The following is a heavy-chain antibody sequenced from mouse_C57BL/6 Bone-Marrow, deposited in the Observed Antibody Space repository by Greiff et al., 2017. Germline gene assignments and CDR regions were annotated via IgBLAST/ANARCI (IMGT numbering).Heavy chain of an antibody. CDR1: GYSITSGYY. Sequence: EVKLVESGPGLVKPSQSLSITCSVTGYSITSGYYWNWIRQFPGNKLEWMGYISYDGSNNYNPSLKNRISITRDTTKNQFFLKLNSVTTEDTATYYCARGKTPSYWGQGTSVTVSS. CDR3: ARGKTPSY. J-gene: IGHJ4*01. V-gene: IGHV3-6*01. CDR2: ISYDGSN. D-gene: IGHD6-1*01.